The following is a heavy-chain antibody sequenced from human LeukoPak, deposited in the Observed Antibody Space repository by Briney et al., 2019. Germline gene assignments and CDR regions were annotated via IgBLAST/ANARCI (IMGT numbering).Heavy chain of an antibody. CDR2: INENGGST. V-gene: IGHV3-64*02. CDR1: GFTFINFA. J-gene: IGHJ3*02. CDR3: AREGIGNYNDAFDI. D-gene: IGHD1-7*01. Sequence: GGSLRLSCAAYGFTFINFAMVWVRQAPGKGPEFVAGINENGGSTYYPDSVKGGFTISRDSSKNTLYLPLGSLRAEDVAVYYCAREGIGNYNDAFDIWGQGTMVTVSS.